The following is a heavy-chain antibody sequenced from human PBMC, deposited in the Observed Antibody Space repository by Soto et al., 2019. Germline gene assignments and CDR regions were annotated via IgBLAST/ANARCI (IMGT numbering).Heavy chain of an antibody. CDR1: GGSIGGRC. J-gene: IGHJ4*02. V-gene: IGHV4-59*11. D-gene: IGHD3-9*01. CDR2: VYYSGIS. Sequence: SETLSLTCTVSGGSIGGRCWGCIRQPPGKGLEWIVYVYYSGISTSNPSLKSRVTMSADTSKNQLSLKVRSVTAADTAVYYCARGGERWQYFDCLYYLDSWAQGALVTVSS. CDR3: ARGGERWQYFDCLYYLDS.